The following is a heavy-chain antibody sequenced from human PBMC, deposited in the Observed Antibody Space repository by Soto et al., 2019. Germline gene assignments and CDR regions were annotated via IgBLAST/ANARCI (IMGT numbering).Heavy chain of an antibody. CDR2: VSYDGSNK. J-gene: IGHJ4*02. Sequence: QPGGSLRLSCAASGFTFSSYVVHWVRQAPGKGLEWVASVSYDGSNKHYGDSVKGRSTISRDNSRNTLDLQMNSLRAEDTAVYYCAKDTYYYDRSGYYTYDHWGQGTQVTVSS. D-gene: IGHD3-22*01. CDR1: GFTFSSYV. V-gene: IGHV3-30*18. CDR3: AKDTYYYDRSGYYTYDH.